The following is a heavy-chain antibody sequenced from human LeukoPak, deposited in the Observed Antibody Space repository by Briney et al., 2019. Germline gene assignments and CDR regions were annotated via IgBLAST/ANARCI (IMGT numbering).Heavy chain of an antibody. V-gene: IGHV1-2*02. J-gene: IGHJ4*02. CDR2: INPNSGGT. Sequence: GPSVKVSCKASGYTFTGYYMHWVRQAPGQGLEWMGWINPNSGGTNYAQKFQGRVTMTRDTSISTAYMELSRLRSDDTAVYYCARDLLGYCSSTSCNEFDYWGQGTLVTVSS. CDR1: GYTFTGYY. D-gene: IGHD2-2*01. CDR3: ARDLLGYCSSTSCNEFDY.